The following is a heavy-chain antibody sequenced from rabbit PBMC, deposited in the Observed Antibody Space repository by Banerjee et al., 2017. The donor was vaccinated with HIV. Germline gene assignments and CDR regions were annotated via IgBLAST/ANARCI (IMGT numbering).Heavy chain of an antibody. V-gene: IGHV1S47*01. J-gene: IGHJ4*01. CDR3: ARDGYAGHGYPNL. Sequence: EESGGDLVKPGASLTLTCTASGFSLSIYEMCWVRQAPGKGPEWIASIYNGDGSTYYANWVNGRFTISRSTSLHTVTLQMTSLTAADTATYFCARDGYAGHGYPNLWGPGTLVTVS. CDR1: GFSLSIYE. D-gene: IGHD6-1*01. CDR2: IYNGDGST.